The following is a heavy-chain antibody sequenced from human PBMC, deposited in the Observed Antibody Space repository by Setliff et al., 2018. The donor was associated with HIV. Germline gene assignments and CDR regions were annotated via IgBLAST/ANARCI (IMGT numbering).Heavy chain of an antibody. CDR2: ISGSGDST. D-gene: IGHD6-13*01. CDR1: GFTFSSYA. Sequence: PGGSLRLSCAASGFTFSSYAITWVRQASGKGLEWVSAISGSGDSTFYADSVQGRFTISRDNSKNTLYLQMNSLRAEDTAVYYCAKTTPSSIRYPYCYYMDVWGKGTTVTVSS. CDR3: AKTTPSSIRYPYCYYMDV. V-gene: IGHV3-23*01. J-gene: IGHJ6*03.